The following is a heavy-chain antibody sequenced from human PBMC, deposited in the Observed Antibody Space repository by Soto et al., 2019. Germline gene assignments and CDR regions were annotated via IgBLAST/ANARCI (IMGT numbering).Heavy chain of an antibody. V-gene: IGHV4-39*01. J-gene: IGHJ6*02. D-gene: IGHD3-22*01. CDR3: DSSGYPPAYYYYGMDV. CDR1: GGSIISSSDC. Sequence: SAPLSLTCTVSGGSIISSSDCWGWIRQPPGKGLEWIGTINYSGNTYYSSSLKSRVTISVDTSMIQFSLKLTSVTAADTAVYYYDSSGYPPAYYYYGMDVWGQGTTVTLSS. CDR2: INYSGNT.